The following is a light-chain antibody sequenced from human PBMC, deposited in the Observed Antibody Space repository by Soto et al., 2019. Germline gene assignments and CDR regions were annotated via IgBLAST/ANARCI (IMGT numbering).Light chain of an antibody. CDR1: QSVSSN. Sequence: EGVMTHSPATLSVSPGERATLSCRASQSVSSNLAWYQQKPGQAPRLLIYGASTRATGIPTRFSGSGSGTEFTLTISSLQSEDFAVYYCQQYNNWPWTFGQGTKVDIK. CDR2: GAS. CDR3: QQYNNWPWT. J-gene: IGKJ1*01. V-gene: IGKV3-15*01.